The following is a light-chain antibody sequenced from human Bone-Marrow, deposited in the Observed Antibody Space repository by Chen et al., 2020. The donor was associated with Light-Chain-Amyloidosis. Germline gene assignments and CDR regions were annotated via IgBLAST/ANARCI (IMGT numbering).Light chain of an antibody. J-gene: IGLJ2*01. Sequence: YEPTQPPSVSVSPGQTARITCSGDDLPTKYAYWYQQKPGQAPVLVIHRDTERPSGISERFSGSSSGTTATLTISGVQAEDEADYHCQSADSSGTYEVIFGGGTKLTVL. V-gene: IGLV3-25*03. CDR3: QSADSSGTYEVI. CDR2: RDT. CDR1: DLPTKY.